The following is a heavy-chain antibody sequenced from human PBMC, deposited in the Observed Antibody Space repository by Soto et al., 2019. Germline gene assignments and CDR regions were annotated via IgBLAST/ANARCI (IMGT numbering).Heavy chain of an antibody. V-gene: IGHV3-7*03. J-gene: IGHJ4*02. CDR2: IKQDGSEK. Sequence: GSLRLSCAASGFTFSSYWMSWVRQAPGKGLKWVANIKQDGSEKYYVDSVKGRFTISRDNAKNSLYLQMNSLRAEDTAVYYCARVPTINYYDSSGYYFDYWGQGTLVTVSS. CDR1: GFTFSSYW. CDR3: ARVPTINYYDSSGYYFDY. D-gene: IGHD3-22*01.